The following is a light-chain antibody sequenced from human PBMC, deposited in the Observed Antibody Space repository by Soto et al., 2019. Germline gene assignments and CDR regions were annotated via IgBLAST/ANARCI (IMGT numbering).Light chain of an antibody. CDR2: VNS. J-gene: IGLJ2*01. Sequence: QSVLTQPPSVSGAPGQRVTISCTGSSSKIGAGYDVHWYLQLPGTAPKLLIYVNSNRPSGVPDRFSGSKSGTSASLAITGLQAEDEADYYCQSYDSSLSAVVFGGGTKVTVL. CDR1: SSKIGAGYD. CDR3: QSYDSSLSAVV. V-gene: IGLV1-40*01.